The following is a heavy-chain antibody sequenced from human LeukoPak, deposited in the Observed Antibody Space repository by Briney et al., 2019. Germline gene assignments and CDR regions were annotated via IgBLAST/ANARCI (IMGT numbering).Heavy chain of an antibody. CDR3: ARLGYCTSGVCPAPY. V-gene: IGHV3-7*01. D-gene: IGHD2-8*01. J-gene: IGHJ4*02. CDR2: IKQDGSEK. Sequence: HPGGSLRLSCAASGFTFSSYAMHWVRQAPGKGLEWVANIKQDGSEKYYVDSVKGRFTISRDNAKNSLYLQMNSLRAEDTAVHYCARLGYCTSGVCPAPYWGQGTLVTVSS. CDR1: GFTFSSYA.